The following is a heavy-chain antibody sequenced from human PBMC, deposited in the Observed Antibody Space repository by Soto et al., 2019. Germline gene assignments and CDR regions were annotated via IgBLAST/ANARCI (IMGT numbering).Heavy chain of an antibody. J-gene: IGHJ4*02. CDR1: GFTFSSYS. V-gene: IGHV3-21*01. Sequence: EVQLVESGGGLVKPGGSLRLSCAASGFTFSSYSMNWVRQAPGKGLEWVSSTSSQGGYIYYADSVKGRFTISRDNAKSSLYLQMNSLRAEDTAVYYCARGPYGSGSYSYSDYWGQGILVTVSS. CDR3: ARGPYGSGSYSYSDY. D-gene: IGHD3-10*01. CDR2: TSSQGGYI.